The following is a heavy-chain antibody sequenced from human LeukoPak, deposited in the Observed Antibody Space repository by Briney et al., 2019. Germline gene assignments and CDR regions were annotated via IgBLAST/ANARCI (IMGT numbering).Heavy chain of an antibody. CDR1: GGSFSGYY. Sequence: SETLSLTCAVYGGSFSGYYWSWIRQPLGKGLEWIGEINHSGRTNYNPYLMSRVTISVDTSKNQYSLKLSSVTAADTAVYYCARGRTLSYPRAARYFDYWGQGTLVTVSS. CDR3: ARGRTLSYPRAARYFDY. V-gene: IGHV4-34*01. J-gene: IGHJ4*02. D-gene: IGHD6-25*01. CDR2: INHSGRT.